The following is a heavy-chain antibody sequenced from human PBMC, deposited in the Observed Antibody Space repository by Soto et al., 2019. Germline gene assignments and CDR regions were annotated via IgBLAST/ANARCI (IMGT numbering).Heavy chain of an antibody. CDR3: ARITRELDRPDY. D-gene: IGHD1-26*01. V-gene: IGHV3-30-3*01. Sequence: GGSLRLSCAASGFTFSSYAMHWVRQAPGKGLEWVAVISYDGSNKYYADSVKGRFTISRDNSKNTLYLQMNSLRAEETAVYYCARITRELDRPDYWGQGTLVTVSS. CDR1: GFTFSSYA. J-gene: IGHJ4*02. CDR2: ISYDGSNK.